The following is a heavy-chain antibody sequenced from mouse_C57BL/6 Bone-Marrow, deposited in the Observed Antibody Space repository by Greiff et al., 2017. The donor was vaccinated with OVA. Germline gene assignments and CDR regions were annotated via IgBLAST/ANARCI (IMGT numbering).Heavy chain of an antibody. Sequence: QVQLKESGAELAKPGASVKLSCKASGYTFTSYWMHWVKQRPGQGLEWIGYINPSSGYTKYNQKFKDKATLTADKSSSTAYMQLSSLTYEDSAVYYCARIHYGSSSWFAYWGQGTLVTVSA. CDR2: INPSSGYT. V-gene: IGHV1-7*01. J-gene: IGHJ3*01. CDR3: ARIHYGSSSWFAY. CDR1: GYTFTSYW. D-gene: IGHD1-1*01.